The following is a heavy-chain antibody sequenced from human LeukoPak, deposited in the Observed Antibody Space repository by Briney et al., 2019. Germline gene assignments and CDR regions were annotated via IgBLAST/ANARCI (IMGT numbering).Heavy chain of an antibody. CDR3: ARVGPPGYCSGGSCTYYYYYYYMDV. V-gene: IGHV3-72*01. CDR2: TRNKANSYTT. D-gene: IGHD2-15*01. J-gene: IGHJ6*03. CDR1: GFTFSDHY. Sequence: GGSLRLSCAASGFTFSDHYMDWVRQAPGKGLEWVGRTRNKANSYTTEYAASVKGRFTISRDDSKNSLYLQMNSLKTEDTAVYYCARVGPPGYCSGGSCTYYYYYYYMDVWGKGTTVTVSS.